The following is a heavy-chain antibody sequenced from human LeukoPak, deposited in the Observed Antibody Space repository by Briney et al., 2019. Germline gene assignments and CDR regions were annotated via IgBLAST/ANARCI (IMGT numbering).Heavy chain of an antibody. J-gene: IGHJ4*02. CDR2: IYTSGST. CDR3: ARDQQLSYCGGDCYPAN. CDR1: GGSISSGSYF. V-gene: IGHV4-61*02. Sequence: PSQTLSLTCTVSGGSISSGSYFWSWTRQPAGKGLEWIGRIYTSGSTDYNPSLQSRVTMSVDTPKNQFSLKLNSVTAADTAVYYCARDQQLSYCGGDCYPANWGQGTLVTVSS. D-gene: IGHD2-21*02.